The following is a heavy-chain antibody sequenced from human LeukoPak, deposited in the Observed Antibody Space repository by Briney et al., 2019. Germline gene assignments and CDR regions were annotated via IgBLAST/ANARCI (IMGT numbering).Heavy chain of an antibody. Sequence: GVSLRLSCAAPGFTFSSYWMSWDRQATGKGLEWVANIRQDGSEKYYVDSVKGRFTISRDNAKNSLYLQMNSLRPQDTAVYYCARGLNLIEYPFDYWGQGTLVTVSS. CDR1: GFTFSSYW. CDR2: IRQDGSEK. CDR3: ARGLNLIEYPFDY. J-gene: IGHJ4*02. V-gene: IGHV3-7*01. D-gene: IGHD3-16*02.